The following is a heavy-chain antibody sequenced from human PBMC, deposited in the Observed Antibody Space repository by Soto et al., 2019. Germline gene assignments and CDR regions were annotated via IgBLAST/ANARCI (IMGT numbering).Heavy chain of an antibody. D-gene: IGHD4-4*01. J-gene: IGHJ6*02. CDR3: ARVKTDYSNPRGPFFFYGMEV. Sequence: QVQLVESGGGVVHPERSLRLSCSASELTFSSYAMHWVRQAPGKGLEWVAGISYDGGHKFYGDSVRGRFTISRDSSKTTVFLQMNSLRLEDTAAYYCARVKTDYSNPRGPFFFYGMEVWGQGTTVTVSS. CDR2: ISYDGGHK. V-gene: IGHV3-30-3*01. CDR1: ELTFSSYA.